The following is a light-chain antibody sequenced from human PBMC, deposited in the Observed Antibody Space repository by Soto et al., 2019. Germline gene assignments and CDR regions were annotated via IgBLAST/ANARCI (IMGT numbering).Light chain of an antibody. V-gene: IGKV3-20*01. CDR2: GAS. J-gene: IGKJ5*01. Sequence: EIVLTQSPGTLSLFPGERATLSCRASQSLTTRYLALYQQKPGQAPRLLIYGASSRATGIPDRFSGSGSGTDFTLTINRLEPEDFAMYYCQQYGSSPTFGQGTRREIK. CDR3: QQYGSSPT. CDR1: QSLTTRY.